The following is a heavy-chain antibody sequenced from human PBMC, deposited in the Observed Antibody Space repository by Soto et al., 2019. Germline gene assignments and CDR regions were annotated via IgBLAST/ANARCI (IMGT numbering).Heavy chain of an antibody. V-gene: IGHV1-69*02. J-gene: IGHJ4*02. D-gene: IGHD3-9*01. Sequence: SVKVSCKASGGTFSSYTISWVRQAPGQGLEWMGRIIPILGIANYAQKFQGRVTITADKSTSTAYMELSSLRSEDTAVYYCARSDFDWLSQARYYFDYWGQGTPVTSPQ. CDR2: IIPILGIA. CDR3: ARSDFDWLSQARYYFDY. CDR1: GGTFSSYT.